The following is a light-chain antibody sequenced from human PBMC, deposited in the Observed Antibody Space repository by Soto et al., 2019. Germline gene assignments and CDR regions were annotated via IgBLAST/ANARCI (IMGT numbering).Light chain of an antibody. V-gene: IGLV1-40*01. CDR3: QSYDSSRSGWV. CDR1: SSNIGAGYD. CDR2: GNS. Sequence: QSVLTQPPSVSGAPGQRVTISCTESSSNIGAGYDVHWYQQLPGTAPKLLIYGNSNRPSGVPDRFSGSKSGTSASLAITGLQAEDEADYYCQSYDSSRSGWVFGGGTTLTVL. J-gene: IGLJ3*02.